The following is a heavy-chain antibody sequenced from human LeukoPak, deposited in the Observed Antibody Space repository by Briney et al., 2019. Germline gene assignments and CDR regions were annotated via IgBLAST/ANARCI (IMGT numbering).Heavy chain of an antibody. Sequence: PGGSLRLSCAASGFTFSNYWMSWVRQAPGKGLEWVASIKQDGSEKYCVDSAKGRFTISRDNAKNSLYLQLNSLRAEDTAVYYCARAALYTFDYWGQGTLVTVSS. J-gene: IGHJ4*02. V-gene: IGHV3-7*05. CDR2: IKQDGSEK. D-gene: IGHD2-15*01. CDR1: GFTFSNYW. CDR3: ARAALYTFDY.